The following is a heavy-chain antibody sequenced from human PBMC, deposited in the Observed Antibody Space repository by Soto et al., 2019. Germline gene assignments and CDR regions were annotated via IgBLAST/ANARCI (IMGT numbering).Heavy chain of an antibody. CDR1: GGSSRGYD. V-gene: IGHV4-34*01. D-gene: IGHD2-8*01. J-gene: IGHJ4*02. CDR2: INHSGTT. Sequence: QVQVQQWGAGLWKPSETLSLTCGVYGGSSRGYDWTWIRQTPGKGLEWIGEINHSGTTKYNPSLKRRVTISVDSSKNQSSLKLTSVTAADAAVYYCAVFYAIRDYWGQGTQVTVSS. CDR3: AVFYAIRDY.